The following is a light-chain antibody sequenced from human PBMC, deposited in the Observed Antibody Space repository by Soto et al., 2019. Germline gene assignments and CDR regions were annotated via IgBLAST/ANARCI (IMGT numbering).Light chain of an antibody. Sequence: EIVMTQSPATLSVSPGERATLSCRASQSVYSNVAWYQQRPGQAPRLLIYRASTRATGIPARVSGSGSGTEFTLTISSLQSEDFAVDYCQHYQNLWAFGQGTKVEIK. J-gene: IGKJ1*01. CDR3: QHYQNLWA. V-gene: IGKV3-15*01. CDR2: RAS. CDR1: QSVYSN.